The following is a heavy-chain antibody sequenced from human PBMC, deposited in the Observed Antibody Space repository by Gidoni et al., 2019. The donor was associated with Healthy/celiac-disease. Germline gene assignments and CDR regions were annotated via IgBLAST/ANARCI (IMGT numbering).Heavy chain of an antibody. J-gene: IGHJ4*02. V-gene: IGHV3-13*01. CDR3: ARDFERGTDY. CDR2: IGTAGDT. CDR1: GFTFSSYD. D-gene: IGHD3-16*01. Sequence: EVQLVESGGGLVQPGGSLRLSCAASGFTFSSYDMHWVRQATGKGLEWVSAIGTAGDTYYPGSVKGRVTISRENAKNSLYLQRNSLRAGDTAVYYCARDFERGTDYWGQGTLVTVSS.